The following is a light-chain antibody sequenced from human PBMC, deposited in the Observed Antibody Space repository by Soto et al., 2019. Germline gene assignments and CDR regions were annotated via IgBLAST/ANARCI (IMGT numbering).Light chain of an antibody. CDR1: SSDVGGYNY. CDR3: SSYAGSNNFV. Sequence: SALTQRPSASGSPGQSVTISCTGTSSDVGGYNYVSWYQQHPGKAPKLMIYEVSERPSGVPDRFSGSKSSNTASLTVSGLQAEDEADYYCSSYAGSNNFVCGTGTKVTVL. CDR2: EVS. J-gene: IGLJ1*01. V-gene: IGLV2-8*01.